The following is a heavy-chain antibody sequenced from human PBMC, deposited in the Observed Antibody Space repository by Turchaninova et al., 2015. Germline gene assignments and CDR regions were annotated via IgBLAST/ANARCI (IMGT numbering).Heavy chain of an antibody. Sequence: ELRLVEFGVRLVYDVGSRMLSCASVRVTFSSDGGHGVRQAPGKGVVLVSRINSDGSSTSYADSVKGRFTISRDNAKNTRYLQRNSLRAEDTAVYYCASGNWGYIGYWGQGTLVTVSS. CDR1: RVTFSSDG. CDR2: INSDGSST. D-gene: IGHD7-27*01. V-gene: IGHV3-74*01. J-gene: IGHJ4*02. CDR3: ASGNWGYIGY.